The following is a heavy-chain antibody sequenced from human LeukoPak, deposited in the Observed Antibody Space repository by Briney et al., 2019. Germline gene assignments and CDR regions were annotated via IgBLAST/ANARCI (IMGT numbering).Heavy chain of an antibody. D-gene: IGHD5-18*01. Sequence: GGSLRLSCAASGFTFSSYGMHWVRQAPGKGLEWVAFIRYDGSNKYYADSVKGRFTISRDNSKNTLYLQMNSLRAEDTAVYYCANADTAIIDYWGQGTLVTVSS. V-gene: IGHV3-30*02. CDR3: ANADTAIIDY. CDR1: GFTFSSYG. CDR2: IRYDGSNK. J-gene: IGHJ4*02.